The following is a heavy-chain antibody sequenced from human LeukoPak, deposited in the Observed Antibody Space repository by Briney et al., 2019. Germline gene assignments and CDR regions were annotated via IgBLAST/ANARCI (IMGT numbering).Heavy chain of an antibody. CDR1: GYSISSDYY. J-gene: IGHJ6*03. Sequence: SETLSLTCAVSGYSISSDYYWGWIRQPPGKGLEWIGSIYHSGSTYYNPSLKSRVTISVDTSKNQFSLKLSSVTAADTAVYYCARDPSGGPANYYYMDVWGKGTTVTVSS. CDR2: IYHSGST. V-gene: IGHV4-38-2*02. CDR3: ARDPSGGPANYYYMDV. D-gene: IGHD3-10*01.